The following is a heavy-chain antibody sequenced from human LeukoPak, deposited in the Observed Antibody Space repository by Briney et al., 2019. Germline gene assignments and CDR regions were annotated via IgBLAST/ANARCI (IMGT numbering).Heavy chain of an antibody. D-gene: IGHD2-8*01. CDR2: ITTYNGDT. CDR1: GYTFTTYP. J-gene: IGHJ4*02. Sequence: GASVKVSCETSGYTFTTYPINWVRQAPGQGLEWMGWITTYNGDTNYAQNLQGRVTMTADTSTSTAYMELRSLRSDDTAVYYCALISYCTTVTCYYLDYWGQGTLVTVSS. V-gene: IGHV1-18*01. CDR3: ALISYCTTVTCYYLDY.